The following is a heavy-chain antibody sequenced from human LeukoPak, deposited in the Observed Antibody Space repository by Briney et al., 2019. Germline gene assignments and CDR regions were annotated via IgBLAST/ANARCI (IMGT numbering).Heavy chain of an antibody. V-gene: IGHV1-69*06. CDR2: IIPIFGTA. Sequence: ASVKVSCKASGGTFSSYAISWVRQAPGQGLGWMGGIIPIFGTANYAQKLQGRVTITADKSTSTAYMELSSLRSEDTAVYYCARSELDDILTGYLYYFDYWGQGTLVTVSS. D-gene: IGHD3-9*01. J-gene: IGHJ4*02. CDR3: ARSELDDILTGYLYYFDY. CDR1: GGTFSSYA.